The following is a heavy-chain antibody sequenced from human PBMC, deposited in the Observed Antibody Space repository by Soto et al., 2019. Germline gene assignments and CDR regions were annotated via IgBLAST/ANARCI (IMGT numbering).Heavy chain of an antibody. D-gene: IGHD6-19*01. V-gene: IGHV4-34*01. CDR3: AISSGLFRAVY. Sequence: QVQLQQWGAGLLKPSDTLSLTCVVYGGSFSGNYWSWIRQPSGKGLEYIGEINEYGSSNYNPSLKGRGSISAVTSKNQISLKMRSVTAADTAVYYCAISSGLFRAVYWGLGTLVTVSS. J-gene: IGHJ4*02. CDR2: INEYGSS. CDR1: GGSFSGNY.